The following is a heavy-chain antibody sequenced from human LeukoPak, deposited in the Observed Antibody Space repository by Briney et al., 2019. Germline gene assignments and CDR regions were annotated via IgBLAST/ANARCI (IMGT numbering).Heavy chain of an antibody. CDR1: GFTFSNYG. CDR3: AKSPVGPQVFYFDY. Sequence: GGSLRLSCAASGFTFSNYGMHWVRQAPGKGLEWVAFIRYDGTNKYYADSVKGRFTISKDNSKNTLYLQMNSLRVEDTAVYYCAKSPVGPQVFYFDYWGQGTLVTVSS. J-gene: IGHJ4*02. V-gene: IGHV3-30*02. CDR2: IRYDGTNK. D-gene: IGHD1-26*01.